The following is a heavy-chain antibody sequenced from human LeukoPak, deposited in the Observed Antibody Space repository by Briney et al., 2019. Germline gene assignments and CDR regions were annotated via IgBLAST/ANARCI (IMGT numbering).Heavy chain of an antibody. CDR1: GGSISSSSYY. V-gene: IGHV4-39*01. CDR3: GRGSYGSGSIQYAFDI. Sequence: PSETLSLTCTVSGGSISSSSYYWGWIRQPPGKGLEWIGSIYYSGSTYYNPSLKSRVTISVDTSKNQFSLKLSSVTAADTAVYYCGRGSYGSGSIQYAFDIWGQGTMVTVSS. J-gene: IGHJ3*02. CDR2: IYYSGST. D-gene: IGHD3-10*01.